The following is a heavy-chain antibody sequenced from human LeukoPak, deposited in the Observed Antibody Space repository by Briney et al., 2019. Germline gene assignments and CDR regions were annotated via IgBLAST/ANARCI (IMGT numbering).Heavy chain of an antibody. CDR2: ISYDGSNK. Sequence: GGSLRLSCAASGFTFSSYSMNWVRQAPGKGLEWVAVISYDGSNKYYADSVKGRFTISRDNSKNTLYLQMNSLRAEDTAVYYCAREQTTVTTSPAFDYWGQGTLVTVSS. J-gene: IGHJ4*02. CDR1: GFTFSSYS. V-gene: IGHV3-30*03. D-gene: IGHD4-17*01. CDR3: AREQTTVTTSPAFDY.